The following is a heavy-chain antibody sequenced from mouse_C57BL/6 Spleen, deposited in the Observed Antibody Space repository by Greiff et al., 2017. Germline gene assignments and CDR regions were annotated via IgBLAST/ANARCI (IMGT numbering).Heavy chain of an antibody. D-gene: IGHD2-5*01. Sequence: VQLQQSGAELVRPGASVKLSCTASGFNIKDYYMHWVKQRPEQGLEWIGRIDPEDGDTEYAPKFQGKATMTADTSSNTAYLQLSSLTSEDTAVYYCTTYSSPYYSSRYYFDYWGQGTTLTVSS. J-gene: IGHJ2*01. V-gene: IGHV14-1*01. CDR1: GFNIKDYY. CDR2: IDPEDGDT. CDR3: TTYSSPYYSSRYYFDY.